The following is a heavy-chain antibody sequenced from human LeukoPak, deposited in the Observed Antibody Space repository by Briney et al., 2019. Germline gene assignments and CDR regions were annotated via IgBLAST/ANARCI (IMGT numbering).Heavy chain of an antibody. Sequence: LSLTCAVNGGSFTGYYWSWIRQSPGKGLEWVAVIWFDGSNKYYADSVKGRFTISRDNSKNTLYLQINSLRAEDTAVYYCARANYGSGSNYYYGLDVWGQGTTVTVSS. V-gene: IGHV3-33*01. D-gene: IGHD3-10*01. CDR1: GGSFTGYY. CDR3: ARANYGSGSNYYYGLDV. J-gene: IGHJ6*02. CDR2: IWFDGSNK.